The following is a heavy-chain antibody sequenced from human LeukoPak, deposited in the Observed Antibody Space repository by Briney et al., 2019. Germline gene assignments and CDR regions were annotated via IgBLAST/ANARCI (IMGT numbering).Heavy chain of an antibody. Sequence: NPGGSLRLSCAASGFTFSGYSMNWVRQAPGKGLEWVSSISSSSSYIYYADSVKGRFTISRDNAKNSLYLQMNSLRAEDTAVYYCARSYGPRGAFDIWGQGTMVTVSS. D-gene: IGHD3-10*01. V-gene: IGHV3-21*01. CDR1: GFTFSGYS. CDR2: ISSSSSYI. CDR3: ARSYGPRGAFDI. J-gene: IGHJ3*02.